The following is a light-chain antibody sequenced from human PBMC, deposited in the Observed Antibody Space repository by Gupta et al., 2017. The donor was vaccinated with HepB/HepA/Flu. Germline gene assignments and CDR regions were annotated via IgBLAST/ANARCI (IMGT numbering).Light chain of an antibody. V-gene: IGLV2-23*02. J-gene: IGLJ3*02. CDR2: EVN. CDR3: CSYVGSTTGV. CDR1: SSDVGGYDL. Sequence: QSALTQPASVSGSPGQSITISCTGTSSDVGGYDLVSWYQQHPGTAPKLLIYEVNKRPSGVSHRFSGSKSGNTASLTISGLQAGDESDYYCCSYVGSTTGVFGGGTKVAVL.